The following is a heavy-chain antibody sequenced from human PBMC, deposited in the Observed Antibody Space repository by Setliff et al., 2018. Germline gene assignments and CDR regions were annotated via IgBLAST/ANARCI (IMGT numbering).Heavy chain of an antibody. Sequence: KLPETLSLTCAIYGQSFSDYYWSWVRQPPGKGLEWIGEIYHSGSTYYNPSLKSRVTISVDTSKTHFSLTLSSVTAADTAVYYCARVSSYGSGSYYNYNYGMDVWGQGTTVTVSS. CDR1: GQSFSDYY. CDR3: ARVSSYGSGSYYNYNYGMDV. V-gene: IGHV4-34*01. CDR2: IYHSGST. D-gene: IGHD3-10*01. J-gene: IGHJ6*02.